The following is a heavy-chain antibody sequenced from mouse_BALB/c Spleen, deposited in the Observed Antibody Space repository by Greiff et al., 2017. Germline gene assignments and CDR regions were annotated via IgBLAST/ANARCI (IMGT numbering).Heavy chain of an antibody. CDR2: IDPSDSYT. D-gene: IGHD2-1*01. Sequence: QVQLQQSGAELVKPGASVKLSCKASGYTFTSYWMHWVKQRPGQGLEWIGEIDPSDSYTNYNQKFKGKATLTVDKSSSTAYMQLSSLTSEDSAVYYCARMLYYGNYDYAMDYWGQGTSVTVSS. CDR3: ARMLYYGNYDYAMDY. J-gene: IGHJ4*01. V-gene: IGHV1-69*02. CDR1: GYTFTSYW.